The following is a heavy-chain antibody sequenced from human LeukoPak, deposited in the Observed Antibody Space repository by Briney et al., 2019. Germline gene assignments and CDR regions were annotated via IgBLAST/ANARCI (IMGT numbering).Heavy chain of an antibody. V-gene: IGHV4-59*01. D-gene: IGHD6-6*01. CDR3: ARDGYSSSSDYYYYYMDV. CDR2: IYYSGST. CDR1: GGSISRSY. J-gene: IGHJ6*03. Sequence: SETLSLTCTVSGGSISRSYWSWIRQPPGKGLEWIGYIYYSGSTNYNPSLKSRVTISVDTSKNQFSLKLSSVTAADTAVYYCARDGYSSSSDYYYYYMDVWGKGTTVTVSS.